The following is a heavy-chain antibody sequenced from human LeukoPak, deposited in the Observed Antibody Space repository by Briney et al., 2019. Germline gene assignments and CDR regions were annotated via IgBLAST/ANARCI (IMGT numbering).Heavy chain of an antibody. CDR2: INPNSGGT. Sequence: GASVKVSCKPSGYTFTGYYIQWVRQAPGQGLEWMGWINPNSGGTNYAQKFQGRVTMTRDTSISTAYMELSSLRSEDTAVYYCARGRFWAYYYGSGRPAWDVWGKGTTVTVSS. CDR3: ARGRFWAYYYGSGRPAWDV. D-gene: IGHD3-10*01. J-gene: IGHJ6*04. V-gene: IGHV1-2*02. CDR1: GYTFTGYY.